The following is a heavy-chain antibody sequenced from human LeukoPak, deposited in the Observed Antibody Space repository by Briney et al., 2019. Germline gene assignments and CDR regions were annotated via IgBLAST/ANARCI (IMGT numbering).Heavy chain of an antibody. CDR2: ISGSGGST. Sequence: PGGSLRLSSAASGVTFSSYAMSWGRQAPRKGPEWVSGISGSGGSTFYADSVKGRFTISRDNSRNTLYLQMNSLRAEDTAVYYCAKVYYDSVGYYSPFDYWGQGTLVTVSS. V-gene: IGHV3-23*01. CDR1: GVTFSSYA. CDR3: AKVYYDSVGYYSPFDY. J-gene: IGHJ4*02. D-gene: IGHD3-22*01.